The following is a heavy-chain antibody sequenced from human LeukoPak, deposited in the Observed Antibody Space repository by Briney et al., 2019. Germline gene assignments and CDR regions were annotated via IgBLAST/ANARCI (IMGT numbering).Heavy chain of an antibody. CDR3: AREAVTTGPSDY. J-gene: IGHJ4*02. CDR2: ISAYNGNT. D-gene: IGHD4-17*01. CDR1: GYTFTSYG. Sequence: ASVKVSCKASGYTFTSYGISWVRQAPGLGLEWMGWISAYNGNTNYAQKLQGRVTMTTDTSTSTAYMELRSLRSDDTAVYYCAREAVTTGPSDYWGQGTLVTVSS. V-gene: IGHV1-18*01.